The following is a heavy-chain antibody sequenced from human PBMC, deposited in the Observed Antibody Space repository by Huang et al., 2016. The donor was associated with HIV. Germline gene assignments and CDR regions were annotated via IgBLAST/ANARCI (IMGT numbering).Heavy chain of an antibody. D-gene: IGHD3-22*01. J-gene: IGHJ4*02. V-gene: IGHV3-33*04. CDR3: ARGDYYDSSGYHPGYFDY. CDR2: IRNDGMKK. CDR1: GFILSNYG. Sequence: VQLIESGGGVVQPGKSLRLSCATSGFILSNYGRHWVRQAQGKGLKWGAFIRNDGMKKNYADSVRGRFTVGRDNGNNTLFLQMRSLGVDDTAVYYCARGDYYDSSGYHPGYFDYWGQGILVTVSS.